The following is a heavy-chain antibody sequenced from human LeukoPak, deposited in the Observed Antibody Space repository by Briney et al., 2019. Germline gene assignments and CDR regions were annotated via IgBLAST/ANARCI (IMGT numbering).Heavy chain of an antibody. J-gene: IGHJ6*02. CDR2: IYSGGST. Sequence: PGRSLRLSCAASGFTFSSYAMHWVRQAPGKGLEWVSVIYSGGSTYYADSVKGRFTISRDNSKNTLYLQMNSLRAEDTAVYYCARDSVVDHYYYYGMDVWGQGTTVTVSS. D-gene: IGHD2-15*01. CDR1: GFTFSSYA. V-gene: IGHV3-53*01. CDR3: ARDSVVDHYYYYGMDV.